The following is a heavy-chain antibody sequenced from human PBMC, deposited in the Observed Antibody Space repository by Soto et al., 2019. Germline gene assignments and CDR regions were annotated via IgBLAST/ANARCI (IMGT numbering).Heavy chain of an antibody. Sequence: QRQLVQSGPEVKKPGTSVKVSCKASGFTFTSSAMQWVRQARGQRLEWIGWIVVGSGNTNYAQKFQERVTITRDMSTSTAYMELSSLRSEDTAVYYCAAERPNSSGYYYWFDPWGQGTLVTVSS. D-gene: IGHD3-22*01. CDR1: GFTFTSSA. CDR2: IVVGSGNT. J-gene: IGHJ5*02. CDR3: AAERPNSSGYYYWFDP. V-gene: IGHV1-58*02.